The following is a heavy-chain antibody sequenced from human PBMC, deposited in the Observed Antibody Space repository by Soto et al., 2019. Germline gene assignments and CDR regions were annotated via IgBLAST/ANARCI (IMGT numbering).Heavy chain of an antibody. CDR3: ARVHHQEGWFDP. CDR1: GGSISSGGYS. Sequence: KASETLSLTCAVSGGSISSGGYSWSWIRQPPGKGLEWIGYLYHSGSTYYNPSLKSRVTISVDRSKNQFSLKLSSVTAADTAVYYCARVHHQEGWFDPWGQGTLVTVSS. J-gene: IGHJ5*02. D-gene: IGHD2-2*01. CDR2: LYHSGST. V-gene: IGHV4-30-2*01.